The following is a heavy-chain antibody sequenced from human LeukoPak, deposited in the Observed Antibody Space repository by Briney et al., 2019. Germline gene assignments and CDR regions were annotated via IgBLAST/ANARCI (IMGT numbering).Heavy chain of an antibody. D-gene: IGHD3-22*01. V-gene: IGHV1-2*06. CDR3: ARGTRSSGYDFDY. CDR2: INPNSGGT. J-gene: IGHJ4*02. Sequence: ASVKVSCKXSGYTFTGYYMHWVRQAPGQGLEWMGRINPNSGGTNYSQKFQGRVTMTRDTSISTAYMELSRLRSDDTAVYYCARGTRSSGYDFDYWGQGTLVTVSS. CDR1: GYTFTGYY.